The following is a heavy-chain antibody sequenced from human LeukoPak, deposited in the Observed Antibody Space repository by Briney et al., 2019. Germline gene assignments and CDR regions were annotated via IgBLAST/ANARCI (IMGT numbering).Heavy chain of an antibody. Sequence: SETLSLTCTVSGYSISSGYYWGWIRQPPGKGLEWIGSIYYSGSTYYNPSLKSRVTISVDTSKNQFSLKLSSVTAADTAVYYCARKSPIGEYYYDSSGSEPFLDYWGQGTLVTVSS. CDR3: ARKSPIGEYYYDSSGSEPFLDY. CDR1: GYSISSGYY. CDR2: IYYSGST. J-gene: IGHJ4*02. V-gene: IGHV4-38-2*02. D-gene: IGHD3-22*01.